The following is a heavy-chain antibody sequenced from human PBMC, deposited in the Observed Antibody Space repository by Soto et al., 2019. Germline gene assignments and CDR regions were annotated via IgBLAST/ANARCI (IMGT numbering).Heavy chain of an antibody. J-gene: IGHJ6*03. CDR2: INPSGGST. Sequence: ASVKVSCKASGYTFTSYYMHWVRQAPGQGLEWMGIINPSGGSTSYAQKFQGRVTMTRNASISTAYMELSSLRSEDTAVYYCARGPIMTTVTAYMDVWGKGTTVTVSS. D-gene: IGHD4-4*01. CDR3: ARGPIMTTVTAYMDV. V-gene: IGHV1-46*01. CDR1: GYTFTSYY.